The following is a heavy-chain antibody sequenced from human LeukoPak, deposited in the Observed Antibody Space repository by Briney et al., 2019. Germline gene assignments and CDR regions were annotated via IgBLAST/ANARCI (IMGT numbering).Heavy chain of an antibody. D-gene: IGHD6-13*01. Sequence: PGGSLRLSCAASGFTFSDTWMHWVRQAPGEGLVWVSRIRSDGSDTRYAESVKGRFTISRDNSKNTLYLQMSSLRVEDTAVYVCAKDSNRGHSSNSPDHWGQGTLVTVSS. CDR2: IRSDGSDT. J-gene: IGHJ4*02. CDR3: AKDSNRGHSSNSPDH. V-gene: IGHV3-74*01. CDR1: GFTFSDTW.